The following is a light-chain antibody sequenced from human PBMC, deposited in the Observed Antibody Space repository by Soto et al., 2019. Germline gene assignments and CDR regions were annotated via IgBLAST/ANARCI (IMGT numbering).Light chain of an antibody. J-gene: IGKJ2*01. CDR2: AAS. V-gene: IGKV1-39*01. CDR3: QQSYTMSNT. CDR1: QPINRY. Sequence: DIQMTQSPSSLSASVGDRVTITCRTSQPINRYLNWYQQKPGEAPHLLIYAASNLQSGVPSRFSGRGSETDFTLTIPSLQPEDFATYYCQQSYTMSNTFGQGTNLDIK.